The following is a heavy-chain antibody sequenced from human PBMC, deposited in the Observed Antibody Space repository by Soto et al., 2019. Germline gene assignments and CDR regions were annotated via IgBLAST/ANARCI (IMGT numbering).Heavy chain of an antibody. D-gene: IGHD1-26*01. Sequence: GESLKISCKGSGYSFTSYWIGWVRQMPGKGLEWMGIIYPGDSDTRYSPSFQGQVTISADKSISTAYLQWSSLKASDTAMYYCARHRRGSYYYYYGMDVWGQGTTVTVS. CDR2: IYPGDSDT. J-gene: IGHJ6*02. CDR1: GYSFTSYW. CDR3: ARHRRGSYYYYYGMDV. V-gene: IGHV5-51*01.